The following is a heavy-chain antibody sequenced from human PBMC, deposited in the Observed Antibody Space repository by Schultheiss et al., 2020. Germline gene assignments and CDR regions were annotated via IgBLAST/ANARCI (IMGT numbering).Heavy chain of an antibody. CDR3: ARDRYYDSSAYYEFDH. J-gene: IGHJ4*02. CDR2: IIPNSGGT. Sequence: ASVKVSCKASGYTFIDYYMHWVRQAPGQGLEWMGWIIPNSGGTNYAQKFQGRVTMTRDRSISTAYMELSWLSSDDTAVYYCARDRYYDSSAYYEFDHWGQGTLVTVSS. CDR1: GYTFIDYY. V-gene: IGHV1-2*02. D-gene: IGHD3-22*01.